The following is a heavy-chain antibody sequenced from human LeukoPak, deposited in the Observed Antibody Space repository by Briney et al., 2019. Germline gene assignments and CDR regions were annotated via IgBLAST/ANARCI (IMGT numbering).Heavy chain of an antibody. CDR1: GFTFSSYS. V-gene: IGHV3-21*01. CDR2: ISSSSSYI. D-gene: IGHD2-2*02. Sequence: PGGSLRLSCGASGFTFSSYSMNWVRQAPGKGLEWVSSISSSSSYIYYADSVKGRFTISRDNAKNSLYLQMNSLRAEDTAVYYCARGGACSSTSCYRGLYNWFDPWGQGTLVTVSS. J-gene: IGHJ5*02. CDR3: ARGGACSSTSCYRGLYNWFDP.